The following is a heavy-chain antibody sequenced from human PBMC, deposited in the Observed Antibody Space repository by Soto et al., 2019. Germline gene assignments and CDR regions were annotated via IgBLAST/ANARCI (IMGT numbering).Heavy chain of an antibody. CDR2: ISAYNGNT. D-gene: IGHD5-18*01. CDR1: GHTFTSYG. V-gene: IGHV1-18*01. J-gene: IGHJ4*02. CDR3: ARSSDTARTIDY. Sequence: ASVRVSCKASGHTFTSYGISWVRQAPGQGLEWMGWISAYNGNTNYAQKLQGRVTMTTDTSTSTAYMELRSLRSDDTAVYYCARSSDTARTIDYWGQGTLVTVSS.